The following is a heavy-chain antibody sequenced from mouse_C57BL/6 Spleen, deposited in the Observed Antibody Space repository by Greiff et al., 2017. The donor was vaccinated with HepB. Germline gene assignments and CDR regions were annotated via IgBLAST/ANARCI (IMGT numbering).Heavy chain of an antibody. CDR1: GFTFNTYA. J-gene: IGHJ2*01. CDR3: VRGGEWLLPFDY. D-gene: IGHD2-3*01. V-gene: IGHV10-3*01. CDR2: IRSKSSNYAT. Sequence: EVQRVESGGGLVQPKGSLKLSCAASGFTFNTYAMHWVRQAPGKGLEWVARIRSKSSNYATYYADSVKDRFTISRDDSQSMLYLQMNNLKTEDTAMYYCVRGGEWLLPFDYWGQGTTLTVSS.